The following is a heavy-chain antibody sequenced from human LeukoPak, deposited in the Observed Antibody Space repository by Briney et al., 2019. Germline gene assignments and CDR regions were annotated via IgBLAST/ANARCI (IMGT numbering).Heavy chain of an antibody. Sequence: GGSLRLSCAASGFTFSSYGMHWVRQAPGKGLEWVAVIWYDGSNKYYADSVKGRFTISRDNSKNTLYLQMNGLRAEDTAVYYCARSLFDYDFWSAHGYWGQGTLVTVSS. J-gene: IGHJ4*02. V-gene: IGHV3-33*01. CDR3: ARSLFDYDFWSAHGY. CDR2: IWYDGSNK. CDR1: GFTFSSYG. D-gene: IGHD3-3*01.